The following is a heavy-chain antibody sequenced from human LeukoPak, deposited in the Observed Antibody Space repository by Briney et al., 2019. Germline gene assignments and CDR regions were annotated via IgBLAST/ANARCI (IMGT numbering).Heavy chain of an antibody. CDR2: VYSDGST. D-gene: IGHD3-10*01. CDR1: GLSVSAHY. V-gene: IGHV3-66*01. Sequence: AGGSLRLSCAASGLSVSAHYISWVRQTPGKGLEWVSIVYSDGSTYYADSVKARFTISRDNSRNRVYLQMNSLRAEDTALYYCAAYYCGSFPPKNFDFWGPGTPVTVSS. J-gene: IGHJ4*02. CDR3: AAYYCGSFPPKNFDF.